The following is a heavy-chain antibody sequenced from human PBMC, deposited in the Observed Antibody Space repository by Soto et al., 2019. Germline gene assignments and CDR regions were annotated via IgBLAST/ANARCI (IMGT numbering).Heavy chain of an antibody. Sequence: EGQLEESGGDWVQPGGSLRLSCAASGFTLSAYWMTWVRQAPGKGLELVANINRDGSKKSYLDSVRGRFTISRDNVGNSLYLQMDSLRAADTALYYCARDASPGSISLYLDAFDIWGQGTMVTVSS. J-gene: IGHJ3*02. CDR2: INRDGSKK. CDR1: GFTLSAYW. V-gene: IGHV3-7*05. D-gene: IGHD3-10*01. CDR3: ARDASPGSISLYLDAFDI.